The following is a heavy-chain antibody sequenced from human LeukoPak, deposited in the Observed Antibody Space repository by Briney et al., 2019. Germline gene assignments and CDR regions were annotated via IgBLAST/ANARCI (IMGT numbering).Heavy chain of an antibody. CDR3: ARVGVNPHGWFDP. CDR1: GGSISSYY. D-gene: IGHD3-10*01. CDR2: IYYSGST. Sequence: SETLSLTCTVSGGSISSYYWSWIRQPPGKGLEWIGYIYYSGSTNYNPSLKSRVTISVDTSKNQFSLKLSSVTAADTAVYYCARVGVNPHGWFDPWGQGTLVTVSS. V-gene: IGHV4-59*01. J-gene: IGHJ5*02.